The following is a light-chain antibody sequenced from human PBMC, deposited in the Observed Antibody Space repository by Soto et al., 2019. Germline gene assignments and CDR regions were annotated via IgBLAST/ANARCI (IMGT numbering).Light chain of an antibody. J-gene: IGKJ1*01. V-gene: IGKV1-5*03. Sequence: DIQMTQSPSTLSASVGDRVTITCRASQSISSWLAWYQQKPGKAPTLLIYKASSLESGVPSRFSGSGSGSEFPLTISSLQPDDFATYYCQQYNSYSWTFGQGTKVEIK. CDR3: QQYNSYSWT. CDR1: QSISSW. CDR2: KAS.